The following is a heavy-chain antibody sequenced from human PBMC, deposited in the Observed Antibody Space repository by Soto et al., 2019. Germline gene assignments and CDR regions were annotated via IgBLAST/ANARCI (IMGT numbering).Heavy chain of an antibody. D-gene: IGHD2-15*01. CDR1: GFTVSSNY. V-gene: IGHV3-66*01. J-gene: IGHJ4*02. CDR2: IYSGGST. Sequence: GGSLRLSCAASGFTVSSNYMSWVRQAPGKGLEWVSVIYSGGSTYYADSVKGRFTISRDNSKNTLYLQMNSLRAEDTAVYYCASLIGYCSGGSCYRDYWGQGTLVTVSS. CDR3: ASLIGYCSGGSCYRDY.